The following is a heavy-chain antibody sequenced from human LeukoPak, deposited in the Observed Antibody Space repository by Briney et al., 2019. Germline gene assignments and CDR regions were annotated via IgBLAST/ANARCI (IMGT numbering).Heavy chain of an antibody. J-gene: IGHJ4*02. D-gene: IGHD3-10*01. Sequence: GASVKVSCKASGYTFTSYYMHWVRQAPGQGLEWMGWINPNSGGTNYAQKFQGRVTMTRDTSISTAYMELSRLRSDDTAVYYCARDLRARFTMVRGVITTGYWGQGTLVTVSS. CDR1: GYTFTSYY. CDR3: ARDLRARFTMVRGVITTGY. V-gene: IGHV1-2*02. CDR2: INPNSGGT.